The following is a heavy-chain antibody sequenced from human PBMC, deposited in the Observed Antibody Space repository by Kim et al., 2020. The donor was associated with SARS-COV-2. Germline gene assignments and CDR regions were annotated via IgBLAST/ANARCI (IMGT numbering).Heavy chain of an antibody. D-gene: IGHD1-26*01. V-gene: IGHV3-33*06. Sequence: GGSLRLSCAASGFTFSSYGMHWVRQAPGKGLEWVAVIWYDGSNKYYADPVKGRFTISRDNSKNTLYLQMNSLRAEDTAVYYCAKEASGSYIDYWGQGTLVTVSS. CDR3: AKEASGSYIDY. J-gene: IGHJ4*02. CDR2: IWYDGSNK. CDR1: GFTFSSYG.